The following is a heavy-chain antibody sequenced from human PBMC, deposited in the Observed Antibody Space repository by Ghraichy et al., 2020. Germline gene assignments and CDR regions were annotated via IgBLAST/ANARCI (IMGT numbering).Heavy chain of an antibody. CDR1: GFTFSNHW. V-gene: IGHV3-74*01. J-gene: IGHJ4*02. CDR3: ARDPRPYNDFWSREVYFDY. Sequence: GGSLRLSCAASGFTFSNHWMHWVRQAPGKGLVWVSQIYADGSSTVYADSVKGRFTISRDNAKNTLYLQMNSLRADDTAVYYCARDPRPYNDFWSREVYFDYWGQGILVTVSS. CDR2: IYADGSST. D-gene: IGHD3-3*01.